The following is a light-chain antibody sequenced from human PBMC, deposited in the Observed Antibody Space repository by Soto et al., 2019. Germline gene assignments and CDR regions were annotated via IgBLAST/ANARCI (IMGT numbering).Light chain of an antibody. V-gene: IGKV1-17*03. Sequence: DIQMTQSPSAMSASVGDRVTLTCRASQGISNFLAWFQQMPGKAPKRLVYAASSLQSGAPSRFSGSGSGTEFTLTIASLQPEDFATYYCLQYSAYPWTFGQGTEGE. CDR2: AAS. CDR3: LQYSAYPWT. J-gene: IGKJ1*01. CDR1: QGISNF.